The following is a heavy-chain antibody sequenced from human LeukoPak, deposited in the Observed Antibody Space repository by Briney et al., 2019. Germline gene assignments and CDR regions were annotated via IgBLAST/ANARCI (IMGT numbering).Heavy chain of an antibody. D-gene: IGHD6-6*01. V-gene: IGHV3-74*01. J-gene: IGHJ3*02. CDR2: INSDGSST. CDR3: ARKVDYSSSSRAFDI. Sequence: PGGSLRLSCAASGFTFSSYWMHWVRHAPGKGLVWVSDINSDGSSTSYADSVKGRFTISRDNAKNTLYLQMNSLRAEDTAVYYCARKVDYSSSSRAFDIWGQGTVVTVSS. CDR1: GFTFSSYW.